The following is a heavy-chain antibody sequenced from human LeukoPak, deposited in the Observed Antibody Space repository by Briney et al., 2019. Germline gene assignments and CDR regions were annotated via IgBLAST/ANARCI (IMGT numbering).Heavy chain of an antibody. CDR3: ARVGAAAGTGNYNWFDP. D-gene: IGHD6-13*01. J-gene: IGHJ5*02. CDR2: ISAYNGNT. CDR1: GYTFTSYG. V-gene: IGHV1-18*01. Sequence: GASVKVSCKASGYTFTSYGISWVRQAPGQGLEWMGWISAYNGNTNYAQKLQGRVTMTTDTSTSTAYMELRSLRSDDTAVYYCARVGAAAGTGNYNWFDPWGQGTLVTVSS.